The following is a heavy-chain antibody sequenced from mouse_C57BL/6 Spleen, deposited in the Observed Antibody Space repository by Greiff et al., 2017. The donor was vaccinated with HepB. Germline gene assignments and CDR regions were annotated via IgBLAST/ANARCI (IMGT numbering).Heavy chain of an antibody. Sequence: VQLQESGPGLVQPSQSLSITCTVSGFSLTSYGVHWVRQSPGKGLEWLGVIWSGGSTDYNAAFISRLSISKDNSKSQVFFNMNSLQADDTAIYYCARNPPITTVRYFDVWGTGTTVTVSS. V-gene: IGHV2-2*01. CDR1: GFSLTSYG. D-gene: IGHD1-1*01. J-gene: IGHJ1*03. CDR3: ARNPPITTVRYFDV. CDR2: IWSGGST.